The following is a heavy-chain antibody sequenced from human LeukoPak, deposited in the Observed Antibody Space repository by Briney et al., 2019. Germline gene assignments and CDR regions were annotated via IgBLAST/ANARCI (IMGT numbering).Heavy chain of an antibody. CDR2: INHSGST. D-gene: IGHD3-10*01. CDR3: ARGGLLWFGYGFDY. CDR1: GGSFSGYY. Sequence: SETLSLTCAVHGGSFSGYYWSWIRQPPGKGLEWIGEINHSGSTNYNPSLKSRVTISVDTSKNQFSLKLSSVTAADTAVYYCARGGLLWFGYGFDYWGQGTLVTVSS. V-gene: IGHV4-34*01. J-gene: IGHJ4*02.